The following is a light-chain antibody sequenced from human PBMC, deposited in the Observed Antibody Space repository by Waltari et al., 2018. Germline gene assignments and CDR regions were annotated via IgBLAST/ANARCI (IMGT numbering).Light chain of an antibody. V-gene: IGKV1-39*01. CDR3: QQSTSIPLT. CDR1: QTIPRY. J-gene: IGKJ4*01. CDR2: GIS. Sequence: DIQMTQSPSSLSDSVGDRVTITCRASQTIPRYLNWYQQKPGKAPKLLIYGISNLHSGVPSRFSGSGSGTDFTLTISSLQPEDFATYYCQQSTSIPLTFGGGTKVDIK.